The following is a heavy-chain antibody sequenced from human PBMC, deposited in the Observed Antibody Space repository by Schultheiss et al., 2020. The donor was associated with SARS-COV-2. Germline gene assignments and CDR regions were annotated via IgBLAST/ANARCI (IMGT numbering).Heavy chain of an antibody. CDR2: ISYDGSNK. J-gene: IGHJ4*02. V-gene: IGHV3-30*03. CDR1: GFTFSSYG. Sequence: GGSLRLSCAASGFTFSSYGMHWVRQSPGKGLEWVAVISYDGSNKYYADSVKGRFTISRDNSKNTLYLQMNSLRAEDTAVYYCMGGYDRDYWGQGTLVTVSS. D-gene: IGHD5-12*01. CDR3: MGGYDRDY.